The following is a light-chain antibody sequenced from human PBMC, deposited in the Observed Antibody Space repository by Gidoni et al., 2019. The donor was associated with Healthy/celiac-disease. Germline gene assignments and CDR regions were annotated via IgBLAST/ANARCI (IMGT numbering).Light chain of an antibody. Sequence: IVITQSRPSLPVTPGEPASISGRSSQSLLHSNGYNYLDWYLQKPGQSPQLLSYLGSNRASGVPDRFSGSGSGTDFTLKISRVEAADVGAYYCMLALQNPLITFGQGTRLEIK. J-gene: IGKJ5*01. CDR3: MLALQNPLIT. CDR1: QSLLHSNGYNY. CDR2: LGS. V-gene: IGKV2-28*01.